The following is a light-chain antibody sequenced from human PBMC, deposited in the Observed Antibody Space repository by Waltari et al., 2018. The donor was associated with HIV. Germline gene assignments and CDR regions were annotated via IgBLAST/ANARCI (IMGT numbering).Light chain of an antibody. Sequence: DIYMTQSPSSLSASVGDRVSITCRASQSVRDFINWYQQRPGEVPKLLIQRASELQSGVPSRFVGSGVGTDFTLVIDNLQTEDFAKYFCQQIFATPPIFGRGTRL. J-gene: IGKJ5*01. V-gene: IGKV1-39*01. CDR1: QSVRDF. CDR2: RAS. CDR3: QQIFATPPI.